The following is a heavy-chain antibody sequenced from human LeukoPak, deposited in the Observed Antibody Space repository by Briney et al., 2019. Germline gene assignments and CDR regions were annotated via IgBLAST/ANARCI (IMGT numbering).Heavy chain of an antibody. Sequence: SETLSLTCAVYGGSFSGYYWNWIRQPPGRGLEWIGEINQSGSTNYNPSLKSRVTISLDTSKNQFSLKLNSVTAADTAVYYCXXKGWVVXXAFDVXXRGTMVTVSS. CDR1: GGSFSGYY. CDR3: XXKGWVVXXAFDV. V-gene: IGHV4-34*01. CDR2: INQSGST. D-gene: IGHD2-8*01. J-gene: IGHJ3*01.